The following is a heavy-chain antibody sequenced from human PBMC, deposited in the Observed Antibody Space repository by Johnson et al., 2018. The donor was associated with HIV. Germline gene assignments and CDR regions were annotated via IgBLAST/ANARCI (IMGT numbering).Heavy chain of an antibody. CDR2: ISWNSGSL. CDR1: GFTFDDYA. V-gene: IGHV3-9*01. J-gene: IGHJ3*02. D-gene: IGHD4-17*01. CDR3: ARGGLGDYVVAFDI. Sequence: VESGGGLVQPGRSLRLSCAASGFTFDDYAMHWLRQAPGKGLEWVSGISWNSGSLGYADSVKGRFTISRDTSKNTLYLQMNSLRAEDTAVYYCARGGLGDYVVAFDIWGQVTMVTVSS.